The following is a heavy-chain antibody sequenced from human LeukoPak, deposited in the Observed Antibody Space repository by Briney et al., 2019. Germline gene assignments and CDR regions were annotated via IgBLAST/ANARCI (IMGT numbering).Heavy chain of an antibody. Sequence: GASLLTSCQGSGSTFSSYWIGWVRQLPGKGLEWMGIIYPGDSDTRYSPSLQGQVTISVDTSIGTAYLQWSSLKASDTAIYYCARQNDFRLDYWGQGTLVTVSS. CDR3: ARQNDFRLDY. D-gene: IGHD3-3*01. CDR1: GSTFSSYW. J-gene: IGHJ4*02. V-gene: IGHV5-51*01. CDR2: IYPGDSDT.